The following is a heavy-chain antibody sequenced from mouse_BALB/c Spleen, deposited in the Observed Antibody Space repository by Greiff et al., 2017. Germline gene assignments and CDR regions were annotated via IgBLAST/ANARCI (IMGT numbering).Heavy chain of an antibody. CDR3: ARQSGTGYFDY. V-gene: IGHV5-12-1*01. D-gene: IGHD4-1*01. CDR1: GFAFSSYD. CDR2: ISSGGGST. J-gene: IGHJ2*01. Sequence: EVQLVESGGGLVKPGGSLKLSCAASGFAFSSYDMSWVRQTPEKRLEWVAYISSGGGSTYYPDTVKGRFTISRDNAKNTLYLQMSSLKSEDTAMYYCARQSGTGYFDYWGQGTTLTVSS.